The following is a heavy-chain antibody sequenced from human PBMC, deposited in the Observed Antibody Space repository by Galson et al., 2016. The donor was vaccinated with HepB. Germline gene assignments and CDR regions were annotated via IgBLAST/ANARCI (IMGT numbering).Heavy chain of an antibody. J-gene: IGHJ4*02. Sequence: SVKVSCKASGATFGSYTLSWVRQAPGQGLEWMGGIIPISGTANYAQNFQGRVTMTRDTSTTTVYMELSSLTSADTAVYYCARGPAGHVLGRVGTTYIARFDYWGQGTLVSVSS. V-gene: IGHV1-69*05. CDR1: GATFGSYT. CDR2: IIPISGTA. D-gene: IGHD1-14*01. CDR3: ARGPAGHVLGRVGTTYIARFDY.